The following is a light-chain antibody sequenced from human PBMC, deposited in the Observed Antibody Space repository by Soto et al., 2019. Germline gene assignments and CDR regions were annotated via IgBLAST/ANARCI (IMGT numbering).Light chain of an antibody. CDR1: TNDIGVYDV. J-gene: IGLJ1*01. CDR3: TSYAGSNTYV. Sequence: QSALTQPPSASGSPGQTVTISCTGTTNDIGVYDVVSWYQHHPGKAPRLIIYEVVQRPSGVPDRFSGSKSGNTASLTVSGLQAADEADYFCTSYAGSNTYVFGSGTQLTVL. CDR2: EVV. V-gene: IGLV2-8*01.